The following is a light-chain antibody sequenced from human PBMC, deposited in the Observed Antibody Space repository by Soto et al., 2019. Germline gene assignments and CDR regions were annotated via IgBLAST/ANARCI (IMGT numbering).Light chain of an antibody. J-gene: IGKJ1*01. Sequence: DIQMTQSPSSLSASVGDRVTLTCRASQSISSYLNWYQQKPGKAPKLLIYAASSLQSGVPSRFSGSGSGTDFILTISSLQPEDFATYYCQQSYSTPRTFGQGTKVEIK. CDR1: QSISSY. CDR2: AAS. V-gene: IGKV1-39*01. CDR3: QQSYSTPRT.